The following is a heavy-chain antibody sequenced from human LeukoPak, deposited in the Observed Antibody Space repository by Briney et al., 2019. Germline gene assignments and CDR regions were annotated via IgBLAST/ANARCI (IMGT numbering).Heavy chain of an antibody. CDR1: GGSISSSSYY. CDR2: IYYSGGT. CDR3: ARPMAECSGGSCYSAPNNWFDP. Sequence: PSETLSLTCTVSGGSISSSSYYWGWIRQPPGKGLEWIGSIYYSGGTYYNPSLKSRVTISVDTSKNQFSLKLSSVTAADTAVYYCARPMAECSGGSCYSAPNNWFDPWGQGTLVTVSS. V-gene: IGHV4-39*01. D-gene: IGHD2-15*01. J-gene: IGHJ5*02.